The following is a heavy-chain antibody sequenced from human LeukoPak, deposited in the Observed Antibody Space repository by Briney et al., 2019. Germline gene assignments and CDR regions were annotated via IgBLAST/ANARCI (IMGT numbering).Heavy chain of an antibody. CDR2: ISGSGGST. Sequence: GGSLRLSCAASGFTFSSYAMSWVRQAPGKGLEWVSAISGSGGSTYCADSVKGRFTTSRDNSKNTLYLQMNSLRAEDTAVYYCAKDLENPDLGIFDYWGQGTLVTVSS. CDR3: AKDLENPDLGIFDY. CDR1: GFTFSSYA. D-gene: IGHD7-27*01. V-gene: IGHV3-23*01. J-gene: IGHJ4*02.